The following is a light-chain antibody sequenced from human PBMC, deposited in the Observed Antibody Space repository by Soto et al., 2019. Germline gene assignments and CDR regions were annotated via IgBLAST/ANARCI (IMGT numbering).Light chain of an antibody. CDR3: QQYGGYPWT. J-gene: IGKJ1*01. V-gene: IGKV1-5*03. Sequence: DIQLTQSPSTLSASVGDRVTITCRASQSISGWFAWYQQKPGKAPKLLISKASSLQSGVPSRFSGSGSETEFTLTLSSLQADDSAVYYCQQYGGYPWTFGQGTKVDVK. CDR2: KAS. CDR1: QSISGW.